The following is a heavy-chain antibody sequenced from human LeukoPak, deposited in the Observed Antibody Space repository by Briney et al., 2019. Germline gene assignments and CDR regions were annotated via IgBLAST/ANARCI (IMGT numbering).Heavy chain of an antibody. D-gene: IGHD6-6*01. CDR2: ISSSSYI. Sequence: PGGSLRLSCAASGFTFSNAWMSWVRQAPGKGLEWVSSISSSSYIYYADSVKGRFTISRDNAKNSLYLQMNSLRAEDTAVYYCARGFEYSSPWGQGTLVTVSS. J-gene: IGHJ5*02. CDR1: GFTFSNAW. V-gene: IGHV3-69-1*01. CDR3: ARGFEYSSP.